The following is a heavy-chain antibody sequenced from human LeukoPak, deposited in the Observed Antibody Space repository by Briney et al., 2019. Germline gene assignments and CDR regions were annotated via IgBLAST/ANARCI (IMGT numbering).Heavy chain of an antibody. Sequence: PSETLSLTCTVSGGSISSYYWSWIRQPPGKGLEWIGYIYYSGSTNHNPSLKSRVTISVDTSKNQFSLKLSSVTAADTAVYYCARDEAYSSGSDAFDIWGQGTMVTVSS. CDR1: GGSISSYY. J-gene: IGHJ3*02. V-gene: IGHV4-59*01. CDR3: ARDEAYSSGSDAFDI. D-gene: IGHD6-19*01. CDR2: IYYSGST.